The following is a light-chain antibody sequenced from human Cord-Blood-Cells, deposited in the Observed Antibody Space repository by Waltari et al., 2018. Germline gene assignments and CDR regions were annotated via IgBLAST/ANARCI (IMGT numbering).Light chain of an antibody. CDR3: SSYTSSSTDV. V-gene: IGLV2-14*01. CDR2: DVS. Sequence: QSALTQPASVSGSPGQSITISCTGTSSDVGGYNYVSWYQQHPGKAPKLMIYDVSNPPSGSSHRSSASNAGNTAPLTTSVLHAEDAAYYYCSSYTSSSTDVFGTGTKVTVL. CDR1: SSDVGGYNY. J-gene: IGLJ1*01.